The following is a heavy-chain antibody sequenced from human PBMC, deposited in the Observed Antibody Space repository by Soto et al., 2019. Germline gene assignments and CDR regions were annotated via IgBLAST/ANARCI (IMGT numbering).Heavy chain of an antibody. CDR3: ARDLPLSTGVFDM. D-gene: IGHD2-8*01. CDR1: GFSFSSYS. Sequence: EVQLVESGGGPVKPGGSLRLSCAASGFSFSSYSINWVRQAPGKGLEWVSSISSSSNHVYYADSVKGRFTISRDNDKSSLFLQMNSLRTEDTAVYYCARDLPLSTGVFDMWGQGTMVTVSS. CDR2: ISSSSNHV. J-gene: IGHJ3*02. V-gene: IGHV3-21*01.